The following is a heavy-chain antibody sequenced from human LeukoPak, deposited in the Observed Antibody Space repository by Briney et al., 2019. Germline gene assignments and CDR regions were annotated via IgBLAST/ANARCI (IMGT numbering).Heavy chain of an antibody. J-gene: IGHJ4*02. D-gene: IGHD3-16*02. CDR1: GFIFSTFA. Sequence: GGSLRLSCAASGFIFSTFAVSWVRQAPGKGVEGVSGVNGNGGSTSYADSVKGRFTIFRDNSKNTVYLQMNSLRVEDTAVYYCAKSLYGGCDYWGRGTVVTVSS. V-gene: IGHV3-23*01. CDR2: VNGNGGST. CDR3: AKSLYGGCDY.